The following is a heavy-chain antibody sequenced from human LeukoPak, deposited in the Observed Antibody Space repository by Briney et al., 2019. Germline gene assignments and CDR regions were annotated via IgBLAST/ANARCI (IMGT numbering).Heavy chain of an antibody. CDR1: GGSFSGYS. J-gene: IGHJ4*02. V-gene: IGHV4-34*01. CDR2: INHSGGT. D-gene: IGHD3-10*01. Sequence: PSETLSLTCAVYGGSFSGYSWNWIRQPPVKGLEWIGEINHSGGTNYNPSLKSRVAISVDTSKKQFSLKLSSVTAADTAVYYCARGVDYYGVWGQGTLVTVSS. CDR3: ARGVDYYGV.